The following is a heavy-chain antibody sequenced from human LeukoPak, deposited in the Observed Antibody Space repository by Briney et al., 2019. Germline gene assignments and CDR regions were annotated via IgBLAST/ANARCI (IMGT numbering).Heavy chain of an antibody. CDR2: IYYSGST. J-gene: IGHJ4*02. Sequence: PSETLSLTCTVSGGSISSSPYYWGWIRQPPEKGLEWIRNIYYSGSTYYNPSLKTRVTISVDTSKNQFSLKLTSVTAADTAVYYCARRASVDGTWPRPLDYWGQGSLVTASS. CDR3: ARRASVDGTWPRPLDY. V-gene: IGHV4-39*01. D-gene: IGHD1-1*01. CDR1: GGSISSSPYY.